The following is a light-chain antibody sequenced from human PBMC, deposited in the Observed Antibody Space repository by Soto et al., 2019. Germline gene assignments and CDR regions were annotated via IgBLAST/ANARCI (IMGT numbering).Light chain of an antibody. J-gene: IGKJ5*01. Sequence: EFVLTQSPGTLSLSPGERATLSCRASQTVRNNYLAWYQQKPGQAPRLLIYDASSRATGIPDRFSGGGSGTDFTLTISRLEPEDFAVFYCQQYGSSPITFGQGTRREIK. CDR2: DAS. CDR3: QQYGSSPIT. CDR1: QTVRNNY. V-gene: IGKV3-20*01.